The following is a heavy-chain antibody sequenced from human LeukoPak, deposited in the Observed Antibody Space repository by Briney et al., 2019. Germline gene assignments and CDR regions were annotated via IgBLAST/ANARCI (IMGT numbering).Heavy chain of an antibody. D-gene: IGHD4-17*01. CDR2: ISWNSGSI. V-gene: IGHV3-9*01. CDR3: AKDKYLTVTTSQGLDY. Sequence: GGSLRLSCAASGFTFDDYAMHWVRQAPGKGLEWVSGISWNSGSIGYADSVKGRFTISRDNAKNSLYLQMNSLRAEHTALYYCAKDKYLTVTTSQGLDYWGQGTLVTVSS. J-gene: IGHJ4*02. CDR1: GFTFDDYA.